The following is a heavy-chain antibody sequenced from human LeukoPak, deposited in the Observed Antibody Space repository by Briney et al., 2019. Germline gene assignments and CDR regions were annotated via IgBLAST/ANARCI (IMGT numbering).Heavy chain of an antibody. J-gene: IGHJ4*02. CDR1: GFTFSSYG. CDR2: IRYDGSNK. Sequence: PGGSLRLSCAASGFTFSSYGMHWVRQAPGKGLEWVAFIRYDGSNKYYADSVKGRFTISRDNSKNTLYLQMNSLRAEDRTVYYCARGARIAVAGYIDYWGQGTLVTVSS. CDR3: ARGARIAVAGYIDY. V-gene: IGHV3-30*02. D-gene: IGHD6-19*01.